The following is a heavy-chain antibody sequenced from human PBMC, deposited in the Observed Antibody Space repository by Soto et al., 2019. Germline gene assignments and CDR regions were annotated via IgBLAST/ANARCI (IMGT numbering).Heavy chain of an antibody. Sequence: QVQLVESGGGVVQPGRSLRLSCAASGFTFSSYAMHWVRQAPGKGLEWVAVISYDGSNKYYADSVKGRFTISRDNSKNTLYLQMDSLGAYDTAVYYCARDPVSYCGGDCRTFDYWGQGTLVTVSS. J-gene: IGHJ4*02. D-gene: IGHD2-21*02. CDR2: ISYDGSNK. CDR1: GFTFSSYA. V-gene: IGHV3-30-3*01. CDR3: ARDPVSYCGGDCRTFDY.